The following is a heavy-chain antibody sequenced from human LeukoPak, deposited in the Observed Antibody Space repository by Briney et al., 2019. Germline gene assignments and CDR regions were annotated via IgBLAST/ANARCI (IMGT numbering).Heavy chain of an antibody. D-gene: IGHD3-22*01. CDR3: ANYSSAEYDSSGFYYFDY. CDR2: ICWNKGNI. J-gene: IGHJ4*02. Sequence: GGSLTLSCAVSGFTFNVYGMMWLPHAPGKGLVGVLGICWNKGNIGYADSVKGRFTIYRDNAKNSLYLQMDSLRAEDTALYYCANYSSAEYDSSGFYYFDYWGQGNLVTVSS. CDR1: GFTFNVYG. V-gene: IGHV3-9*01.